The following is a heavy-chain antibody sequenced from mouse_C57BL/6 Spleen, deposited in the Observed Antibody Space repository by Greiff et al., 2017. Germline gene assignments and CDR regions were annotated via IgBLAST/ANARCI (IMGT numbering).Heavy chain of an antibody. Sequence: EVMLVESGGGLVKPGGSLKLSCAASGFTFSDYGMHWVRQAPEKGLEWVGYISSGSSTIYYADTVKGRITISRDTAKNTLFLQMTSLRSEDAAIYYFGSGGLRAWFAYWGQGTLVTVSA. V-gene: IGHV5-17*01. CDR2: ISSGSSTI. CDR3: GSGGLRAWFAY. J-gene: IGHJ3*01. D-gene: IGHD2-4*01. CDR1: GFTFSDYG.